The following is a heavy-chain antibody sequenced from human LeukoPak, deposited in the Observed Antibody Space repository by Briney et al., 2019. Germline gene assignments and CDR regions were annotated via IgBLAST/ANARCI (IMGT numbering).Heavy chain of an antibody. Sequence: GGSLRLSCAASGFTFSSYWMSWVRQAPGKGLEWVANIKKDGSEKYYVDSVKGRFTISRDSAKNSLYLQMNSLRAEDTAVYYCARDHYSSSWFIDYWGQGTLVTVSS. CDR1: GFTFSSYW. CDR3: ARDHYSSSWFIDY. V-gene: IGHV3-7*01. D-gene: IGHD6-13*01. CDR2: IKKDGSEK. J-gene: IGHJ4*02.